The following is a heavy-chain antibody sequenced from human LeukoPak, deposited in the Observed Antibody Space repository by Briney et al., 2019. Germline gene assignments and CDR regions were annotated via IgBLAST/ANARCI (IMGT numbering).Heavy chain of an antibody. CDR1: GFTFSSSG. V-gene: IGHV3-30*03. D-gene: IGHD2-8*01. J-gene: IGHJ4*01. CDR2: TSSDGSTK. Sequence: GGSLRLSCTASGFTFSSSGMHWVRQAPGKGLEWVAVTSSDGSTKYYADSVKGLFTISRDNSKNTLYLQMNSLRAEDTAVYFCGSDPNGDYVGALGYWGRGTLVTVSS. CDR3: GSDPNGDYVGALGY.